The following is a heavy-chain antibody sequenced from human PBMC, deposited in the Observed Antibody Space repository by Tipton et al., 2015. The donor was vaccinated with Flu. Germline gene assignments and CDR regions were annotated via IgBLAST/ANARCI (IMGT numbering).Heavy chain of an antibody. V-gene: IGHV3-23*01. D-gene: IGHD6-13*01. Sequence: GSLRLSCATSGFTFSSAAMHWVRQAPGRGLEWVSVISGSGGSTFYAGSVKGRFTISRDNSKNTLYLQMNSLRAEDTAEYYCAEGRSSWLRSEFDYWGQGTLVTVSS. CDR2: ISGSGGST. CDR1: GFTFSSAA. CDR3: AEGRSSWLRSEFDY. J-gene: IGHJ4*02.